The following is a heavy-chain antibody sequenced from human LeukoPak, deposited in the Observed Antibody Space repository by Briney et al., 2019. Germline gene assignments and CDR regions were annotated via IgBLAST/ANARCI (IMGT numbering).Heavy chain of an antibody. V-gene: IGHV4-39*07. CDR3: ARGLGYCSGGSCYPTMGFDY. CDR2: INHSGST. Sequence: RASETLSLTCTVSGGSISSSSYYWGWIRQPPGKGLEWIGEINHSGSTNYNPSLKSRVTISVDTSKNQFSLKLSSVTAADTAVYYCARGLGYCSGGSCYPTMGFDYWGQGTLVTVSS. D-gene: IGHD2-15*01. CDR1: GGSISSSSYY. J-gene: IGHJ4*02.